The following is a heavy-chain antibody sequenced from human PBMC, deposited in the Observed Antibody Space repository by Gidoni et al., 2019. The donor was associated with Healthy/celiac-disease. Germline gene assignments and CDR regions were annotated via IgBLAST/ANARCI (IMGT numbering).Heavy chain of an antibody. V-gene: IGHV3-30*18. J-gene: IGHJ6*02. CDR1: GFNFSRYG. CDR3: AKGAPEQQLTPYYYGMDV. Sequence: QVQLVESGGGVVQPGRSLRLSFAASGFNFSRYGMHWVRQAPGQGLEWVAVISYDGSNKYYADSLKGRFTISRDNSKNTLYLQMNSLRAEDTAVYYCAKGAPEQQLTPYYYGMDVWGQGTTVTVSS. D-gene: IGHD6-13*01. CDR2: ISYDGSNK.